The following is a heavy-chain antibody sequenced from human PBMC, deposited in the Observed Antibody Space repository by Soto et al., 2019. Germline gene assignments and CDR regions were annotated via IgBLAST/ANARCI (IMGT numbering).Heavy chain of an antibody. CDR3: ARDLTYYYDSSALP. Sequence: GGSLRLSCAASGFTFSSYEMNWVRQAPGKGLEWVSYISSSGSTIYYADSVKGRFTISRDNAKNSLYLQMNSLRAEDTTVYYCARDLTYYYDSSALPWGQGTMVTVYS. CDR1: GFTFSSYE. CDR2: ISSSGSTI. D-gene: IGHD3-22*01. J-gene: IGHJ5*02. V-gene: IGHV3-48*03.